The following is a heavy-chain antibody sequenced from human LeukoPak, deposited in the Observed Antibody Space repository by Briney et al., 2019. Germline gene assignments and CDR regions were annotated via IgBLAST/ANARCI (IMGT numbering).Heavy chain of an antibody. CDR3: AASPDYSDSSGYSYYFDY. Sequence: ASVKVSCKASGFTFTSSAVQWVRQARGQRHEWIGWIVVGSGNTNYAQKFQERVTITRDMSTSTAYMELSSLRSEDTAVYYCAASPDYSDSSGYSYYFDYRGQGTLVTVSS. J-gene: IGHJ4*02. V-gene: IGHV1-58*01. D-gene: IGHD3-22*01. CDR2: IVVGSGNT. CDR1: GFTFTSSA.